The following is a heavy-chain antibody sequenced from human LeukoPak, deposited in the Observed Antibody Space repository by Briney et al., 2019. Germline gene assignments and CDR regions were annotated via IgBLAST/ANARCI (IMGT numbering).Heavy chain of an antibody. Sequence: ASVKVSCKASGYTFTSYGISWVRQAPGQGLEWMGWISAYNGNTNYAQKLQGRVTMTTDTSTSTAYMELRSLRAEDTAVYYCARDPRGPIGYDSSARDTFDYWGQGTLVTVSS. CDR1: GYTFTSYG. CDR2: ISAYNGNT. CDR3: ARDPRGPIGYDSSARDTFDY. D-gene: IGHD3-22*01. J-gene: IGHJ4*02. V-gene: IGHV1-18*01.